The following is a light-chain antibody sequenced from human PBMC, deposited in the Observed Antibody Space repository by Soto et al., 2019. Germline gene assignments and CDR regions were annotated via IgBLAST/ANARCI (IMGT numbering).Light chain of an antibody. CDR3: QQYGASSFT. Sequence: VLTQSPATLSLSPGEPATLSCRASRDVYINALAWYQQKPGRTPTLLIYGASTRATGIPDRFSSTGSGTEFSLTISCVEPADFAVYYCQQYGASSFTFGPGTRV. CDR1: RDVYINA. J-gene: IGKJ3*01. V-gene: IGKV3-20*01. CDR2: GAS.